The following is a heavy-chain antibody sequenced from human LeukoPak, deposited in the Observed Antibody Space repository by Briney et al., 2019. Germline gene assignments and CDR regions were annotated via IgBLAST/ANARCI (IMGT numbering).Heavy chain of an antibody. CDR3: ARDYNWNYVAMDV. V-gene: IGHV4-61*02. Sequence: SQTLSLTCTVSGASITSGSYYWSWIRQPAGKGLERIGRISGNTNYNPSLRSRVTISVDTSKNQFSPKLTSVTAADTAVYYCARDYNWNYVAMDVWGQGTTVTVSS. D-gene: IGHD1-7*01. CDR1: GASITSGSYY. CDR2: ISGNT. J-gene: IGHJ6*02.